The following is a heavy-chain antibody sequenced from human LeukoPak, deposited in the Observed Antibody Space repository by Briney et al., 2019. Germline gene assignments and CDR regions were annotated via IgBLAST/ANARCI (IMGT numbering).Heavy chain of an antibody. Sequence: PPAGSLRLSCAASGFTFSSYAMSWVRQAPGQGLEWVSAVSGGGDHTYYPDSVKGRLTISRDNSKNTLHLQMSSLRAEDTAVYYCAKSSSITVTGDAFDIWGQGTMVTVSS. CDR1: GFTFSSYA. CDR3: AKSSSITVTGDAFDI. J-gene: IGHJ3*02. D-gene: IGHD3-10*01. CDR2: VSGGGDHT. V-gene: IGHV3-23*01.